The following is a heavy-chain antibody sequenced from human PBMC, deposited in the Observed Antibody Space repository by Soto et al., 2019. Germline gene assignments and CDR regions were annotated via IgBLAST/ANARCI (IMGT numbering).Heavy chain of an antibody. CDR1: GGSFGDNY. J-gene: IGHJ4*02. CDR2: IYYSGST. Sequence: SETLSLTCDVSGGSFGDNYWTWIRHFPGKGLEWIGYIYYSGSTNYNPSLKSRVSISVDAYKAQFSLKLTSVTAADTALYYCAAGTLGAVWTPLDHWGQGILVTVSS. D-gene: IGHD3-16*01. V-gene: IGHV4-59*03. CDR3: AAGTLGAVWTPLDH.